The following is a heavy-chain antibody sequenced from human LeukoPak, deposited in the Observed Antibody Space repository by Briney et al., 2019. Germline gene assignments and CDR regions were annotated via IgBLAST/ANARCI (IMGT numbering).Heavy chain of an antibody. D-gene: IGHD2-2*01. V-gene: IGHV4-59*01. Sequence: SETLSLTCTVSGGSISSYYWSWIRQPPGKGLEWIGYIYYSGSTNYNPSLKSRVTISVDTSKNQFSLKLSSVTAADTAVYYCARETSGNKDLVVVPTTIRYGMDVWGQGTTVSVSS. J-gene: IGHJ6*02. CDR2: IYYSGST. CDR1: GGSISSYY. CDR3: ARETSGNKDLVVVPTTIRYGMDV.